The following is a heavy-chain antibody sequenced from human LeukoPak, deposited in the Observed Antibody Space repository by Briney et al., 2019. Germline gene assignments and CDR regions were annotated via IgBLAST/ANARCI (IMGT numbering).Heavy chain of an antibody. CDR1: GFTFSSYA. CDR3: AKVEEDYYYGMDV. V-gene: IGHV3-23*01. J-gene: IGHJ6*02. CDR2: ISGSGGST. D-gene: IGHD3-3*01. Sequence: PGGSLRLSCAASGFTFSSYAMSWVRQAPGKGLEWVSAISGSGGSTYYADSVKGRFTISRDNSKNTLYLQMNSLGAEDTAVYYCAKVEEDYYYGMDVWGQGTTVTVSS.